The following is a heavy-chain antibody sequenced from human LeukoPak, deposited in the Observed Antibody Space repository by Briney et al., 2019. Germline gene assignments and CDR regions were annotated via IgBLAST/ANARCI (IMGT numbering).Heavy chain of an antibody. V-gene: IGHV3-48*01. D-gene: IGHD3-10*01. CDR1: GFTFSSYS. CDR3: ARGLGSGTYTEYDMDV. Sequence: GGSLRLSCAASGFTFSSYSMNWVRQAPGKGLEWVSYISSSSSTIYYADSVKGRFTISRDNSKNTLFLQMNSLRGEDTAVYYCARGLGSGTYTEYDMDVWGKGTTVTVSS. CDR2: ISSSSSTI. J-gene: IGHJ6*03.